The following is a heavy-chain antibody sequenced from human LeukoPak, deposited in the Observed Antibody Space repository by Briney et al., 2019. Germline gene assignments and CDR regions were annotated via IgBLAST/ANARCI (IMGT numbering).Heavy chain of an antibody. CDR1: GFTFSSYA. CDR2: ISYDGSNK. CDR3: ARASLDPTGDYYYYMDV. J-gene: IGHJ6*03. Sequence: GGSLRLSCAASGFTFSSYAMHWVRQAPGKGLEWVAVISYDGSNKYYADSVKGRFTISRDNSKNTLYLQMNSLRAEDTAVYYCARASLDPTGDYYYYMDVWGKGTTVTVSS. V-gene: IGHV3-30-3*01. D-gene: IGHD1-1*01.